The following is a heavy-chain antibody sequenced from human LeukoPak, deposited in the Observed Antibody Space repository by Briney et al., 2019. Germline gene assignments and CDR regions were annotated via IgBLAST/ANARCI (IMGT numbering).Heavy chain of an antibody. CDR2: IKEDGSVK. Sequence: GGSLRLSCAASGFTFNIFWMSWVRQAPGKGLEWVANIKEDGSVKYYVDSVKGRFTISRDNDKNSLYLRMNRLRAEDTAVYYCAGAPAGSGSWFDPWGQGTLVTVSS. CDR3: AGAPAGSGSWFDP. CDR1: GFTFNIFW. D-gene: IGHD3-10*01. J-gene: IGHJ5*02. V-gene: IGHV3-7*04.